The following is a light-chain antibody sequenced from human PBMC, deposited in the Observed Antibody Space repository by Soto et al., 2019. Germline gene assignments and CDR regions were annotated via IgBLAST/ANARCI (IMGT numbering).Light chain of an antibody. CDR1: QDIKNY. V-gene: IGKV1-33*01. Sequence: DIQMTQSPSSLSASVGDRVTITCQASQDIKNYLNWYQQKPGKAPKLLIYDASDLETGVPSRFSGSGSGTDFTFTINSLQPEDIATYYCQQYDSLPLTFGGGTKVDIK. CDR3: QQYDSLPLT. CDR2: DAS. J-gene: IGKJ4*02.